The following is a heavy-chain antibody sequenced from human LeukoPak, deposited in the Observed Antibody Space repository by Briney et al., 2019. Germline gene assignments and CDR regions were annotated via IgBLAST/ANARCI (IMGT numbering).Heavy chain of an antibody. CDR2: VYYRGNT. V-gene: IGHV4-59*01. Sequence: SETLSLTCTVSGDSISPYYWSWIRQPPGKGLEWIGFVYYRGNTNYNPSLESRVTISVDTSKNQFSLKLNSVTAADTAAYYCTRDGVSWILDYWGQGTLVTVSS. J-gene: IGHJ4*02. CDR3: TRDGVSWILDY. CDR1: GDSISPYY. D-gene: IGHD3-16*01.